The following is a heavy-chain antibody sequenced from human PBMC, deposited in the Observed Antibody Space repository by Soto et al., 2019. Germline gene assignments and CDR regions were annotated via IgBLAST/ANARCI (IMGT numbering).Heavy chain of an antibody. V-gene: IGHV3-48*01. J-gene: IGHJ4*02. D-gene: IGHD3-22*01. CDR3: ARGYYDSSGYYWVFDY. CDR1: GFTFSSYS. Sequence: GGSLRLSCAACGFTFSSYSMNGVRQAPGRGLEWVSYISSSSSTIYYADSVKGRFTISRDNAKNSLYLQMNSLRAEDTAVYYCARGYYDSSGYYWVFDYWGQGTLVTVSS. CDR2: ISSSSSTI.